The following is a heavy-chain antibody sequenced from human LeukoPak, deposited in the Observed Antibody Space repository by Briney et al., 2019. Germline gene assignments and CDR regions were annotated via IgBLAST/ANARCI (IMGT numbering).Heavy chain of an antibody. CDR3: ARYYYDSSGSYYFDY. V-gene: IGHV4-59*11. J-gene: IGHJ4*02. D-gene: IGHD3-22*01. CDR1: GGSISSHY. Sequence: SETLSLICTVSGGSISSHYWSWIRQPPGKGLEWIGYIYYSGGTNYNPSLKSRVTISVDTSKNQFSLKLSSVTAADTAVYYCARYYYDSSGSYYFDYWGQGTLVTVSS. CDR2: IYYSGGT.